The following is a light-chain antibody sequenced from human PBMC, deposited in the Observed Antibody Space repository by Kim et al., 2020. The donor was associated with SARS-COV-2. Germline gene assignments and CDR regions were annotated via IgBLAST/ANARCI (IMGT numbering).Light chain of an antibody. CDR2: DAS. Sequence: PGERATLSCRASQSISGYLTWYQQKPGQAPRLLIFDASNRATGIPTRFSGSGSGTDFTLTISSLEPEDFAFYYCQQRYIWPHSFGPGTKVDI. V-gene: IGKV3-11*01. J-gene: IGKJ3*01. CDR1: QSISGY. CDR3: QQRYIWPHS.